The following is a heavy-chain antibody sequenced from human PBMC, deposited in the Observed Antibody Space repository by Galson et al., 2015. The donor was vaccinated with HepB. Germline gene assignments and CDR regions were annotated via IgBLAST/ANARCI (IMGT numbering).Heavy chain of an antibody. CDR2: ISAPSSTI. Sequence: SLRLSCAASRFTFSSYSMNWVRQAPGKGLEWVSYISAPSSTIHYADSVKGRFTISRDNAKNSLYLQMNSLRDEDTAVYYCARDIRGGYDSSGHYTLGVFDIWSQGTMVTVSS. CDR3: ARDIRGGYDSSGHYTLGVFDI. V-gene: IGHV3-48*02. D-gene: IGHD3-22*01. CDR1: RFTFSSYS. J-gene: IGHJ3*02.